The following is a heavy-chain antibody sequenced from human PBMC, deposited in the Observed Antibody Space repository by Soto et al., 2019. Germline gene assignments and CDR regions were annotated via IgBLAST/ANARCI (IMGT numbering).Heavy chain of an antibody. CDR1: GFTFSSYS. D-gene: IGHD2-15*01. V-gene: IGHV3-21*01. Sequence: PGGSLRLSCAASGFTFSSYSMNWVRQAPGKGLEWVSSISSSSSYIYYADSVKGRFTISRVNAKNSLYLQMNSLRAEDTAVYYCARSLYCSSGSCSHYYYYGMDVWGQGTTVTVSS. CDR2: ISSSSSYI. CDR3: ARSLYCSSGSCSHYYYYGMDV. J-gene: IGHJ6*02.